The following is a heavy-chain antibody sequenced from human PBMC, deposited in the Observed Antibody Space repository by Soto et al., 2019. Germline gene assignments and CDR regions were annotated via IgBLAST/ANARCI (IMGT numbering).Heavy chain of an antibody. J-gene: IGHJ6*02. D-gene: IGHD3-10*01. CDR1: GFTFSNYA. Sequence: EVQLLESGGGLVQPGGSLRLSCAVSGFTFSNYAMSWVRQTPGKGLEWVSSVSGSGGSTYYADSVKGRFTISRDNSKNTLYLQMNSLRVEDTAVYYCAKDFAGASHYGMDVWGQGITVTVSS. CDR2: VSGSGGST. CDR3: AKDFAGASHYGMDV. V-gene: IGHV3-23*01.